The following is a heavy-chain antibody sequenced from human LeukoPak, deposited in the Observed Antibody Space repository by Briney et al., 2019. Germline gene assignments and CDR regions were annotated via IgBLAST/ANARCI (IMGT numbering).Heavy chain of an antibody. J-gene: IGHJ4*02. D-gene: IGHD5-24*01. CDR2: ISSGGESP. CDR1: GFIFSRCA. V-gene: IGHV3-23*01. Sequence: GGSLRLSCAASGFIFSRCAMSWVRQAPGKGVEWVCGISSGGESPYYADSVRGRFTISRDNSKNTLYLEINSLRAEDTAVYSCAKKSRDGYNPFDYLGQGTLVTVSS. CDR3: AKKSRDGYNPFDY.